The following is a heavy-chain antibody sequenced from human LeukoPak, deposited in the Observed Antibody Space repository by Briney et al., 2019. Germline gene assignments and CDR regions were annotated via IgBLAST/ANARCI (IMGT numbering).Heavy chain of an antibody. D-gene: IGHD3-3*01. Sequence: GGSLRLSCAASGFTSSSYAMSWVRQAPGKGLEWVSAISGSGGSTYYADSVKGRFTISRDNSKNRVYLQMNSLKTEDTAVYYCAREGSGYSYFYYMDVWGKGTTVTVSS. V-gene: IGHV3-23*01. J-gene: IGHJ6*03. CDR2: ISGSGGST. CDR3: AREGSGYSYFYYMDV. CDR1: GFTSSSYA.